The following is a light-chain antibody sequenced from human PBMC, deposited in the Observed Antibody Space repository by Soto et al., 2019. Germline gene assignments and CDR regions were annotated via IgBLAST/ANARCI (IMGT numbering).Light chain of an antibody. CDR3: QLFGSSPRYT. CDR2: GAS. Sequence: EIVLTQSPGTLSLSPGERATLSCSTSESVTSTYLAWYQQKPGQPPRRLIYGASSMATGIPDRFSGSGSGTDFTLTISRLEPEDFAVYYCQLFGSSPRYTFGRGTKLEIK. V-gene: IGKV3-20*01. CDR1: ESVTSTY. J-gene: IGKJ2*01.